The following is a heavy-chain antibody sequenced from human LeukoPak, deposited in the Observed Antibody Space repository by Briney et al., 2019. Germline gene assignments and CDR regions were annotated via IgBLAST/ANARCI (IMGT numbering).Heavy chain of an antibody. J-gene: IGHJ4*02. V-gene: IGHV4-4*07. CDR2: IYTSGST. D-gene: IGHD3-9*01. Sequence: KASETLSLTCTVSGGSISSYYWSWIRQPAGKGLEWIGRIYTSGSTNYNPSLKSRVTMSVDTSKNQFSLKLSSVTAADTAVYYCVRLGLRYFDWLPDYWGQGTLVTVSS. CDR3: VRLGLRYFDWLPDY. CDR1: GGSISSYY.